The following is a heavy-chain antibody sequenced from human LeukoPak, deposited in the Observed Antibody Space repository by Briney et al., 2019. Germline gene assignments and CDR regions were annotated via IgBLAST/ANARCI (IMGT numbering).Heavy chain of an antibody. CDR3: ARNALDGRGSLDY. D-gene: IGHD5-24*01. CDR1: GYTFTGYY. V-gene: IGHV1-2*02. Sequence: ASVKVSCKASGYTFTGYYMHWVRQAPGQGLEWMGWINPNSGGPNYAQKFQGRVTMTRDTSISTAYMELSRLRSDDTAVYYCARNALDGRGSLDYWGQGTLVTVSS. CDR2: INPNSGGP. J-gene: IGHJ4*02.